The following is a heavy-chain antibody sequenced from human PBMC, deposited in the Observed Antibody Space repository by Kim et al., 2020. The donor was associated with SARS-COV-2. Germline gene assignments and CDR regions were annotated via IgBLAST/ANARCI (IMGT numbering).Heavy chain of an antibody. J-gene: IGHJ6*02. D-gene: IGHD3-9*01. CDR2: INPSCGST. CDR3: ARDISPGGVLSNYDILTGYYMPPSYYGMDV. Sequence: ASVKVSCKASGYTFTSYYMHWVRQAPGQGLEWMGIINPSCGSTSYAQKFQGRVTMTRDTSTSTVYMELSSLRSEDTAVYYCARDISPGGVLSNYDILTGYYMPPSYYGMDVWGQGTTVTVSS. V-gene: IGHV1-46*01. CDR1: GYTFTSYY.